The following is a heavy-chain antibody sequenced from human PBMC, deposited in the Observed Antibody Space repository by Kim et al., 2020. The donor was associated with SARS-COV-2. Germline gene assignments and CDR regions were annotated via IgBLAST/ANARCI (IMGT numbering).Heavy chain of an antibody. CDR3: AKERDSGWYTGFFDY. D-gene: IGHD6-19*01. Sequence: GGSLRLSCAASGFTFSSYGLSWVRQAPGKGLEWVSHISSGGGNTYSADSVKGRFTISRDNTRNTLSLEMNSLRDEDTATYYCAKERDSGWYTGFFDYWGQGTLVIVSS. V-gene: IGHV3-23*01. CDR1: GFTFSSYG. CDR2: ISSGGGNT. J-gene: IGHJ4*02.